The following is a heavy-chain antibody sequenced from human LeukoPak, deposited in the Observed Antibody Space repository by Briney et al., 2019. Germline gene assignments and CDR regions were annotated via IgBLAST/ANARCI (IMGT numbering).Heavy chain of an antibody. D-gene: IGHD2-2*01. Sequence: SETLSLTCAVYGGSFSGYYWSWIRRSPGKGLEWIGEINHSGSTNYNPSLKSRVTISVDTSKNQFSLKLTSVTAADTAVYYCARVYCTSTSCANFDSWGQGTLVTVSS. CDR2: INHSGST. CDR3: ARVYCTSTSCANFDS. CDR1: GGSFSGYY. V-gene: IGHV4-34*01. J-gene: IGHJ4*02.